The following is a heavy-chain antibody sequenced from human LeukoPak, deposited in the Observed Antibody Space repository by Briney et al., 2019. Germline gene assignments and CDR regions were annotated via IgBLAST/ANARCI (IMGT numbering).Heavy chain of an antibody. CDR1: GFTFSSYW. CDR3: ARDIGLRKAAPPGWFDP. CDR2: IKQDGSEK. D-gene: IGHD6-6*01. J-gene: IGHJ5*02. V-gene: IGHV3-7*01. Sequence: GGSLRLSCAASGFTFSSYWMSWVRQARGTGLEGVASIKQDGSEKYCVDSVKGRFTVSRDNANNSLYLQMNSLRADDTAVYYCARDIGLRKAAPPGWFDPWGQGALVTVSS.